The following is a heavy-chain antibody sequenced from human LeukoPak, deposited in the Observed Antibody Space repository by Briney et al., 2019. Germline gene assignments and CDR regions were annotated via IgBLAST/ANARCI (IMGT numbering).Heavy chain of an antibody. CDR1: GGSISSSSYY. CDR2: IYYSGST. J-gene: IGHJ2*01. V-gene: IGHV4-39*07. CDR3: ASEGGIAVAGRDY. D-gene: IGHD6-19*01. Sequence: SETLSLTCTVSGGSISSSSYYWGWIRQPPGKGLEWIGSIYYSGSTYYNPSLKSRVTISVDTSKNQFSLKLSSVTAADTAVYYCASEGGIAVAGRDYWGRGTLVTVSS.